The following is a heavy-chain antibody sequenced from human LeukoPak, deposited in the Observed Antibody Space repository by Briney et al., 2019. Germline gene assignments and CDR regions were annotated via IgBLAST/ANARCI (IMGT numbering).Heavy chain of an antibody. V-gene: IGHV1-46*01. Sequence: VKVSCKASGYTFTSYGISWVRQAPGQGLEWMGIINPTGGSTSHAQKFQGRVTMTRDTSTSTVYMELSSLRSEDTAVYYCARKGSSSCFDYWGQGTLVTVSS. J-gene: IGHJ4*02. D-gene: IGHD6-6*01. CDR3: ARKGSSSCFDY. CDR1: GYTFTSYG. CDR2: INPTGGST.